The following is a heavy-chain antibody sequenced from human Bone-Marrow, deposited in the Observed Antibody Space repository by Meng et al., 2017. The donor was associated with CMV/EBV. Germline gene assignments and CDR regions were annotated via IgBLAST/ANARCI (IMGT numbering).Heavy chain of an antibody. CDR2: IKQDGSEK. V-gene: IGHV3-7*01. J-gene: IGHJ4*02. D-gene: IGHD1-26*01. CDR3: ARVLYSGSYSDY. CDR1: GFTFSSYW. Sequence: GESLKISCAASGFTFSSYWMSWVRQAPGKGLEWVANIKQDGSEKYYVDSVKGRFTISRDNAKNSLYLQMNSLRAEDTAVYYCARVLYSGSYSDYGGQGTLVTVS.